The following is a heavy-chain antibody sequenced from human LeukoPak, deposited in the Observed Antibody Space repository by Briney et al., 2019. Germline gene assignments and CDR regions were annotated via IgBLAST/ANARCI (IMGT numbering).Heavy chain of an antibody. V-gene: IGHV1-69*04. CDR1: GGTFSSYA. CDR3: AAAVVVPAANQDFDY. J-gene: IGHJ4*02. Sequence: SVKVSCKASGGTFSSYAISWVRQAPGQGLEWMGRIIPILDIANYAQKFQGRVTITADKSTSTAYMELSSLRSEDTAVYYCAAAVVVPAANQDFDYWGQGTLVTVSS. D-gene: IGHD2-2*01. CDR2: IIPILDIA.